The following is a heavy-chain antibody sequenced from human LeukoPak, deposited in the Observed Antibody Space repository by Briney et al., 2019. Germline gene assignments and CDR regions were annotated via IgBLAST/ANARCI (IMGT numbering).Heavy chain of an antibody. CDR3: AINGGGDSGYGNFDY. J-gene: IGHJ4*02. CDR2: INWNSDSI. Sequence: QPGRSLRLSCAVSGFTFDDYAMHWVRQVPGKGLEWVSGINWNSDSIGYADSVKGRSTTSRDNAKNSLYLQMNSLRAEDTAFYYCAINGGGDSGYGNFDYWGQGTLVTVSS. D-gene: IGHD5-12*01. V-gene: IGHV3-9*01. CDR1: GFTFDDYA.